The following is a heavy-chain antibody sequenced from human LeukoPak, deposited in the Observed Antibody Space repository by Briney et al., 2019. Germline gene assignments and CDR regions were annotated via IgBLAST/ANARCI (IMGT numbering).Heavy chain of an antibody. J-gene: IGHJ6*03. CDR1: GGSFSGYY. CDR3: ARHRCSSTSCYFRAWYMDV. V-gene: IGHV4-38-2*02. CDR2: IYHSGST. D-gene: IGHD2-2*01. Sequence: SETLSLTCTVSGGSFSGYYWGWIRQPPGKGLEWIGSIYHSGSTYYNPSLKSRVTISVDTSKNQFSLKLSSVTAADTAVYYCARHRCSSTSCYFRAWYMDVWGKGTTVTVSS.